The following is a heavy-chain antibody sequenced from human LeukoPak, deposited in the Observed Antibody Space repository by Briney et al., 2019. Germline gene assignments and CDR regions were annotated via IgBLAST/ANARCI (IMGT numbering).Heavy chain of an antibody. Sequence: SETLSLTCTVSGGSISSSSYYWGWIRQPPGKGLEWIGSIYYSGSTYCNPSLKSRVTISVDTSKNQFSLKLSSVTAADTAVYYCARPDRYCSSTSCYTGAFDIWGQGTMVTVSS. D-gene: IGHD2-2*02. V-gene: IGHV4-39*01. CDR1: GGSISSSSYY. CDR3: ARPDRYCSSTSCYTGAFDI. J-gene: IGHJ3*02. CDR2: IYYSGST.